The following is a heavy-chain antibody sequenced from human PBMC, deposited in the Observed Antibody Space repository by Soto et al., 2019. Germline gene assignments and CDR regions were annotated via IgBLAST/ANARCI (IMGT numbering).Heavy chain of an antibody. CDR1: GGSISSYY. J-gene: IGHJ4*01. V-gene: IGHV4-59*01. CDR3: ERARYGDYFDY. CDR2: IYYSGST. D-gene: IGHD4-17*01. Sequence: PSETLSLTCTVSGGSISSYYWSWIRQPPGKGLEWIGYIYYSGSTNYNPSLKSRVTISVDTSKNQFSLKLSSVTAADTAVYYCERARYGDYFDYWGHGTLVTVSS.